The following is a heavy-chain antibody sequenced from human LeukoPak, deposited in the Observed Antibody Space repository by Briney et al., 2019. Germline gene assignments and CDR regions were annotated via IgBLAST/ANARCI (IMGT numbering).Heavy chain of an antibody. V-gene: IGHV1-8*01. CDR1: GYTFTSND. J-gene: IGHJ6*02. D-gene: IGHD3-3*01. Sequence: ASVKVSCKASGYTFTSNDINWVRQATGQGLEWMGWMNPNSGNTGYAQKFQGRVTMTRNTSISTAYMELSSLRSEDTAVYYCAKHHQYYDFWSGYYSYYYYGMDVWGQGTTVTVSS. CDR3: AKHHQYYDFWSGYYSYYYYGMDV. CDR2: MNPNSGNT.